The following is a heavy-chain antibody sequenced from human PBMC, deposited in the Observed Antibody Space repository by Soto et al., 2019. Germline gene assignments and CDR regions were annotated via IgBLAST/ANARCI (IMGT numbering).Heavy chain of an antibody. CDR2: FYYSGLT. CDR1: GASMNTYY. V-gene: IGHV4-59*08. CDR3: ARGDTHGYYYMDV. Sequence: QVQLQESGPGLVKPSETLSLTCAVSGASMNTYYWSWIRQPPGKGLAWIGYFYYSGLTNYNPSLKSRVTISLDTAKNQFSLKLSSVTAADTAVYFCARGDTHGYYYMDVWGRGTTVTVSS. J-gene: IGHJ6*03. D-gene: IGHD3-22*01.